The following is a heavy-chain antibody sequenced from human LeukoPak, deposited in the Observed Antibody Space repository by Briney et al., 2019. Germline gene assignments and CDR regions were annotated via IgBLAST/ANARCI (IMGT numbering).Heavy chain of an antibody. V-gene: IGHV4-34*01. J-gene: IGHJ4*02. CDR3: ARTARYYDGSGTYSDY. CDR1: GGSFSGYY. Sequence: PSETLSLTCAVYGGSFSGYYWSWIRQPPGKGLEWIGEINHSGSTNYNPSLKSRVTISVDTSKNQFSLKLSSVTAADTAVYYCARTARYYDGSGTYSDYWGKGTLVTVSS. CDR2: INHSGST. D-gene: IGHD3-10*01.